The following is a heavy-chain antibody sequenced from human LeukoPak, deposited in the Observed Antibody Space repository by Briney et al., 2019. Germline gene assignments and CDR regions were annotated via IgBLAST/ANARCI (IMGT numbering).Heavy chain of an antibody. J-gene: IGHJ6*03. Sequence: GGSLRLSCAASGFTFSSYSMNWVRQAPGKGLEWVSYISSSSSTIYYADSVKGRFTISRDNAKNSLYLQMNSLRAEDTAVYYCAREYDFWSGYYSDYMDVWGKGTTVTVSS. D-gene: IGHD3-3*01. CDR1: GFTFSSYS. V-gene: IGHV3-48*04. CDR3: AREYDFWSGYYSDYMDV. CDR2: ISSSSSTI.